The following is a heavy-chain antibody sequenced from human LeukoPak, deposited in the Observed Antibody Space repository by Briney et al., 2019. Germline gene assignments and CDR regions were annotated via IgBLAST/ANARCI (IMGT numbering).Heavy chain of an antibody. CDR3: ARDLSDYYGSGSYRPIDAFDI. J-gene: IGHJ3*02. CDR2: INHSGSP. Sequence: SETLSLTCAVYGGSFSGYYWSCIRQPPGKGLEWIGEINHSGSPNYNPSLKSRVTISIDTSKNQFSLKLSPVTAADTAVYYCARDLSDYYGSGSYRPIDAFDIWGQGTMVTVSS. V-gene: IGHV4-34*01. D-gene: IGHD3-10*01. CDR1: GGSFSGYY.